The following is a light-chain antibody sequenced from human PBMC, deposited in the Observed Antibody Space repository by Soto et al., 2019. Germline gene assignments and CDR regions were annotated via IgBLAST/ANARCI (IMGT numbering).Light chain of an antibody. V-gene: IGLV2-14*01. CDR2: DVT. CDR1: SSDVGGYNY. CDR3: VSYTSSTTYV. J-gene: IGLJ1*01. Sequence: QSVLTQPASVSDSPGQSITVSCTGTSSDVGGYNYVSWYQQHPGKAPKLIIYDVTNRPSGVSNRFSGSKSGSTASLIISGLQAEDEADYFCVSYTSSTTYVFGNGTKATVL.